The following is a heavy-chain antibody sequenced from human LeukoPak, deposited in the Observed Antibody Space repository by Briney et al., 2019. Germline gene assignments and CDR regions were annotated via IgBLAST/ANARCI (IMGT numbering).Heavy chain of an antibody. D-gene: IGHD3-9*01. CDR3: ARDSQVIDILTAPGDYYYYYMDV. Sequence: GASVKVSCKASGYTFTSYGISWVRQAPGQGLEWMGWISAYNGNTNYAQKLQGRVTMTTDTSTSTAYMELRSLRSDDTAVYYCARDSQVIDILTAPGDYYYYYMDVWGKGTTVTVSS. CDR1: GYTFTSYG. V-gene: IGHV1-18*01. J-gene: IGHJ6*03. CDR2: ISAYNGNT.